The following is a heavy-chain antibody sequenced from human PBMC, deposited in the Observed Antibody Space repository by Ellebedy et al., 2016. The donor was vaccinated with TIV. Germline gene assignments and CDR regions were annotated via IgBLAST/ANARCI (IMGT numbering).Heavy chain of an antibody. D-gene: IGHD5-18*01. CDR2: VYFSGR. V-gene: IGHV4-59*02. J-gene: IGHJ4*02. CDR1: GGSVSSFY. CDR3: PRDRDSYGLFDY. Sequence: MPSETLSLTCLVSGGSVSSFYWTWIRQSPGKGLEWIGYVYFSGRKYNPSLTSRVTISADTSKNQISLHLESVTAADTAVYYCPRDRDSYGLFDYWGQGTVVTVSS.